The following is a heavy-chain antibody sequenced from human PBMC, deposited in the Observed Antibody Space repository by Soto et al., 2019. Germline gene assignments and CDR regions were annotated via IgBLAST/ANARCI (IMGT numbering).Heavy chain of an antibody. CDR2: INAGNGNT. Sequence: ASVKVSCKASGYTFTSYAMHWVRQAPGQRLEWMGWINAGNGNTKYSQKFQGRVTIAADESTSTAYMELSSLRSEDTAVYYCAREPNIVLVPAAIRPPGDYYYGMDVWGQGTTVTVSS. D-gene: IGHD2-2*01. CDR3: AREPNIVLVPAAIRPPGDYYYGMDV. CDR1: GYTFTSYA. V-gene: IGHV1-3*01. J-gene: IGHJ6*02.